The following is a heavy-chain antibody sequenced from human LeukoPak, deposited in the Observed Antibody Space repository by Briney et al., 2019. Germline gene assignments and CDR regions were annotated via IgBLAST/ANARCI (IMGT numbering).Heavy chain of an antibody. J-gene: IGHJ4*02. V-gene: IGHV3-30*02. CDR3: ANLDGSGSSFDY. CDR2: IRYDGSNK. Sequence: GGSLRLSCAASGFTFSSYTMNWVRHDPGKGLEWVAFIRYDGSNKYYADSVKGRFTISRDNSKNTLYLQMNSLRAEDTAVYYCANLDGSGSSFDYWGQGTLVTVSS. CDR1: GFTFSSYT. D-gene: IGHD3-10*01.